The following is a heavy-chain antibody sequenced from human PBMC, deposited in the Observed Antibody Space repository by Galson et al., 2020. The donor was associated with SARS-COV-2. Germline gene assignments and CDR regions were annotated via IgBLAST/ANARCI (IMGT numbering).Heavy chain of an antibody. J-gene: IGHJ5*02. CDR3: AKDPRDGYFDWFLDL. CDR1: GFTFSRYA. CDR2: ISGSGDST. V-gene: IGHV3-23*01. Sequence: GGSLRLSCAASGFTFSRYAMNWVRQAPGKGLEWVSAISGSGDSTYYADSVEGRFTISRDNPKNTLYLHMNSLRVEDTAVYYCAKDPRDGYFDWFLDLWGQGTLVTVSS. D-gene: IGHD3-9*01.